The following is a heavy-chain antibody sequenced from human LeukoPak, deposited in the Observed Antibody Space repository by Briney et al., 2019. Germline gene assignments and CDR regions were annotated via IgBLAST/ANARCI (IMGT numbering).Heavy chain of an antibody. J-gene: IGHJ4*02. CDR2: IYHSGST. Sequence: PSETLSLTCTVSGYSISSGYYWGWIRQPPGKGLEWIGSIYHSGSTYYNPSLKSRVTISVDTSKNQFSLKLSSVTAADTAVYYCARGRHKLGDIVAGILDYWGQGTLVSVSS. V-gene: IGHV4-38-2*02. CDR3: ARGRHKLGDIVAGILDY. D-gene: IGHD5-12*01. CDR1: GYSISSGYY.